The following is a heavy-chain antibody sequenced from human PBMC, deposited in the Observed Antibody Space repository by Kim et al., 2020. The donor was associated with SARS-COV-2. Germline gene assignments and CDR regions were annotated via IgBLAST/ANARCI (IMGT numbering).Heavy chain of an antibody. CDR3: ARHRVGANWD. D-gene: IGHD1-26*01. CDR2: IYYSGST. V-gene: IGHV4-39*01. CDR1: GGSISSSSYY. J-gene: IGHJ4*02. Sequence: SETLSLTCTVSGGSISSSSYYWGWIRQPPGKGLEWIGSIYYSGSTYYNPSLKSRVTISVDTSKNQFSLKLSSVTAADTAVYYCARHRVGANWDWGQGTLVTVSS.